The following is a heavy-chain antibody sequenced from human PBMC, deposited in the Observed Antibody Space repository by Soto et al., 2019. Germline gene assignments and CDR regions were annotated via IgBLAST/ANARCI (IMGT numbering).Heavy chain of an antibody. CDR3: ARGEHVIASNPSNYYFDY. J-gene: IGHJ4*02. D-gene: IGHD1-1*01. V-gene: IGHV4-59*01. CDR2: IYYSGST. CDR1: GGSISNYY. Sequence: SQTLSLTNTVSGGSISNYYWSWIRQPPGKGLEWIGYIYYSGSTNYNPSLKSRVTISVDTSKNQFSLKLSSVTAADTAVYYCARGEHVIASNPSNYYFDYWGQGTLVTVSS.